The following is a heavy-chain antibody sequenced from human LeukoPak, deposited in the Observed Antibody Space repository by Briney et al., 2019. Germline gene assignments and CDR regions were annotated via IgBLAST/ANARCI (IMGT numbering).Heavy chain of an antibody. CDR1: GFTFSSYG. CDR2: ISGSGSST. D-gene: IGHD2-8*01. J-gene: IGHJ4*02. CDR3: AKGGMVWVYFDY. Sequence: GGSLRLSCAASGFTFSSYGMSWVRQAPGKGLEWVSAISGSGSSTYYAASVKGRFTISRDNSKNTLYLQMNSLRAEDTAVYYCAKGGMVWVYFDYWGQGTLVTVSS. V-gene: IGHV3-23*01.